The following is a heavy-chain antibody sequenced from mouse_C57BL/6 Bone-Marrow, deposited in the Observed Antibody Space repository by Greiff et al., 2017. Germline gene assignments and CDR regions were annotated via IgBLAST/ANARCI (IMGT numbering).Heavy chain of an antibody. CDR1: GYTFTGYW. J-gene: IGHJ1*03. Sequence: VQLQQSGAELMKPGASVKLSCKATGYTFTGYWIEWVKQRPGHGLEWIGEILPGSGSTNYNEKFKGKATFTADTSSNTTYIQLSSLTTEYSAIYDCAKRTVVERTRSFDVWGTGTTVTVSS. CDR3: AKRTVVERTRSFDV. V-gene: IGHV1-9*01. CDR2: ILPGSGST. D-gene: IGHD1-1*01.